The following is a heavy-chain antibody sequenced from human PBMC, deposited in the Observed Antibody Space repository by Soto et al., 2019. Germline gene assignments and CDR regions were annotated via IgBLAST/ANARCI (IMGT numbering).Heavy chain of an antibody. CDR1: GYTFTSYY. J-gene: IGHJ6*03. V-gene: IGHV1-46*03. CDR2: INPSGGST. D-gene: IGHD1-7*01. CDR3: ARVSRTGTVPLYYYYMDV. Sequence: ASVKVSCKASGYTFTSYYMHWVRQAPGQGLEWMGIINPSGGSTSYAQKFQGRVTMTRDTSTSTVYMELSSLRSEDTAVYYCARVSRTGTVPLYYYYMDVWGKGTTVTVSS.